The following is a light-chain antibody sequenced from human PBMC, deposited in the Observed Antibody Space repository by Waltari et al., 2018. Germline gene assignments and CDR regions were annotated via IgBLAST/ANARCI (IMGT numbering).Light chain of an antibody. J-gene: IGLJ2*01. V-gene: IGLV2-14*03. CDR2: DVS. Sequence: QSALTQPASVSGSPGQSIPISCTGTSSDVGGYNYVSWYQQHPGKAPKLMIYDVSSRPSGVSNRFSGSKSGNTAFLTISGLQAGDEADYYCSSYTTSTTYVEFGGGTKLTVL. CDR1: SSDVGGYNY. CDR3: SSYTTSTTYVE.